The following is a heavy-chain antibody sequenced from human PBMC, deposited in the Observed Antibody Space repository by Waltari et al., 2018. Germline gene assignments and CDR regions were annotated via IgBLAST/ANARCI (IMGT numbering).Heavy chain of an antibody. J-gene: IGHJ4*02. CDR2: ISWKRGSI. Sequence: EVQLVESGGGLVQPGRSLRLSCAASGFTFVDYAMHWVRQAPGKGLEWVSGISWKRGSIGYADSVKGRFTIARDNAKNSLYLQMNSLRAEDTALYYCANLAPGATLNYWGQGTLVTVSS. V-gene: IGHV3-9*01. CDR3: ANLAPGATLNY. CDR1: GFTFVDYA. D-gene: IGHD1-26*01.